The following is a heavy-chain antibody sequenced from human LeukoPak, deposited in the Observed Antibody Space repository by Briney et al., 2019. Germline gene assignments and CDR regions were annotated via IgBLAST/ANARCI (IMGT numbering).Heavy chain of an antibody. CDR3: ARTIAQYSNSWLYFYYGLDV. CDR2: ISGGSEDT. CDR1: GFTFGSYA. Sequence: GGSLRLSCTASGFTFGSYAMSWVRQAPGKALEWVSSISGGSEDTYYADSVKGRFTISRDNSKSTLNLQLNSLRAEDTAVYYCARTIAQYSNSWLYFYYGLDVWGQGTTVTVSS. V-gene: IGHV3-23*01. D-gene: IGHD6-13*01. J-gene: IGHJ6*02.